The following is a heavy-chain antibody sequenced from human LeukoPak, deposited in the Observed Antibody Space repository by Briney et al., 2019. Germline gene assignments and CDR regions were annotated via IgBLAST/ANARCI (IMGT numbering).Heavy chain of an antibody. CDR2: ISYDGSNK. D-gene: IGHD2-2*01. Sequence: GRSLRLSCAASGFTFSSYAMHWVRQAPGKGLEWVAVISYDGSNKYYADSVKGRFTISRDNSTNTLYQQMNSLRAEDTTVYYCAQPTIRYCSSTSCQPLDYWGQGTLVTVSS. CDR3: AQPTIRYCSSTSCQPLDY. J-gene: IGHJ4*02. V-gene: IGHV3-30*04. CDR1: GFTFSSYA.